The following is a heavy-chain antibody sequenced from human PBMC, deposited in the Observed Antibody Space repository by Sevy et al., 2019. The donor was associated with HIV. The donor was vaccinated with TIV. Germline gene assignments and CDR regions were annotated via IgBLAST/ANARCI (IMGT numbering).Heavy chain of an antibody. Sequence: SETLSLTCAVSSGSLTSSDHYWGWIRQSPGKGLEWIGYVYYNGHPYYNPSVESRVTISADTSKNRFTLNLMSVTAADAGVYYCARYSGGDDYYYGLDVWGHGTTVTVSS. CDR2: VYYNGHP. CDR1: SGSLTSSDHY. V-gene: IGHV4-39*01. CDR3: ARYSGGDDYYYGLDV. J-gene: IGHJ6*02. D-gene: IGHD2-21*02.